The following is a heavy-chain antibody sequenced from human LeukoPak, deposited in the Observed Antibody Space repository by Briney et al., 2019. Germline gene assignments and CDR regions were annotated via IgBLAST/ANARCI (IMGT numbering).Heavy chain of an antibody. CDR1: GYTFTTYY. CDR2: INPTGGST. D-gene: IGHD4/OR15-4a*01. Sequence: ASVKVSCKASGYTFTTYYIHWVRQAPGQGLEWMGIINPTGGSTSYAQKFQGRVTLTRDTSTSTVYMELSSLRSEDTAVYYCARDLGRADPLTYYWGQGTLVTVSS. CDR3: ARDLGRADPLTYY. V-gene: IGHV1-46*01. J-gene: IGHJ4*02.